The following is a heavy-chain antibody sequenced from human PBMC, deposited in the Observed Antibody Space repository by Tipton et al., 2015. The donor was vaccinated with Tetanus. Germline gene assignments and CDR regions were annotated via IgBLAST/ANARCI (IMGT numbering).Heavy chain of an antibody. CDR3: ARLSANSYGYPQFDY. Sequence: SLRLSCVVSGFTFSDYSMNWVRQAPGKGLEWVSCINSDGSSTSYADSVKGRFTISRDNAKNTLSLQMNSLRAEDTAVYYCARLSANSYGYPQFDYWGQGTLVTVSS. CDR2: INSDGSST. V-gene: IGHV3-74*01. D-gene: IGHD5-18*01. CDR1: GFTFSDYS. J-gene: IGHJ4*02.